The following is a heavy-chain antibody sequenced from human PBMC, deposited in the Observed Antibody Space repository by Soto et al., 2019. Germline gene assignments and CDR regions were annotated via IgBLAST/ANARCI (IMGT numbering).Heavy chain of an antibody. D-gene: IGHD2-15*01. CDR1: GFNFSGHS. CDR2: ISSTSKYL. V-gene: IGHV3-21*01. Sequence: GGSLRLSCAASGFNFSGHSITWVRQAPGKGLEWVSSISSTSKYLYYAGSVKGRFTISRDNPRNSLYLQMNSLRVEDTAVYYCARDAFSGGNCIYWYFALRGSGTLVPGS. CDR3: ARDAFSGGNCIYWYFAL. J-gene: IGHJ2*01.